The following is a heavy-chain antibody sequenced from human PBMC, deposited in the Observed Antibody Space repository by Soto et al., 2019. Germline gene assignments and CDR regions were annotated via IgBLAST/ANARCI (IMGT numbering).Heavy chain of an antibody. CDR3: ATGVYDSSGYYNYYYYGMDV. CDR2: INPSGGST. CDR1: GYTFTSYY. J-gene: IGHJ6*02. V-gene: IGHV1-46*01. D-gene: IGHD3-22*01. Sequence: ASVKVSCKASGYTFTSYYMHWVRQAPGQGLEWMGIINPSGGSTSYAQKFQGRVTMTRDTSTSTVYMELSSLRSEDTAVYYCATGVYDSSGYYNYYYYGMDVWGQGTTVTVSS.